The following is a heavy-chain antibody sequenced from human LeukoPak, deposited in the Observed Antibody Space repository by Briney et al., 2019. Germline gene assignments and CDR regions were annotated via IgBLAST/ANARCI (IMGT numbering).Heavy chain of an antibody. CDR2: IFYSGRT. Sequence: SETLSLTCTVSGGSFKSYYWSWIRQPPGKGLEWIGNIFYSGRTIYSPSLKSRVTISVDTSSLDTSKNQFSLNLTSVTAADTAVYYCVRLSSLGGWYYFWGQGTLVTVSS. J-gene: IGHJ4*02. V-gene: IGHV4-59*01. CDR1: GGSFKSYY. D-gene: IGHD6-19*01. CDR3: VRLSSLGGWYYF.